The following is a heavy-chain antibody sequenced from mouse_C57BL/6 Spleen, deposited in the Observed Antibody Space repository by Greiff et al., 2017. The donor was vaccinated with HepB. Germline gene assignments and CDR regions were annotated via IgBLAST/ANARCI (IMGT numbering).Heavy chain of an antibody. Sequence: VQLKESGPGLVKPSQSLSLTCSVTGYSITSGYYWNWIRQFPGNKLEWMGYISYDGSNNYNPSLKNRISITRDTSKNQFFLKLNSVTTEDTATYYCAREGMVPFDYWGQGTTLTVSS. CDR2: ISYDGSN. J-gene: IGHJ2*01. CDR1: GYSITSGYY. CDR3: AREGMVPFDY. V-gene: IGHV3-6*01. D-gene: IGHD1-1*02.